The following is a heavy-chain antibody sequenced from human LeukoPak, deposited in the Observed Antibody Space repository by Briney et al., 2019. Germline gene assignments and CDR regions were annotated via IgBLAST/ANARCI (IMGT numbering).Heavy chain of an antibody. J-gene: IGHJ4*02. CDR1: GGSISSSSYY. CDR3: ARPAGGGITIFWGRGAIDY. D-gene: IGHD3-9*01. CDR2: IYYSGGT. V-gene: IGHV4-39*01. Sequence: SETLSLTCSVSGGSISSSSYYWGWIRQPPGKGLERIGSIYYSGGTYYNPSLDSRVTISVDTSKKQFSLKLRSVTAADTAVYHCARPAGGGITIFWGRGAIDYWGQGTLVTVSS.